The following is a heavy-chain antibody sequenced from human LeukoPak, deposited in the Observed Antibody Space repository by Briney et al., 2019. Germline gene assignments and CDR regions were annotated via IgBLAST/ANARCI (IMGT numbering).Heavy chain of an antibody. CDR3: ASVASSWPNYYYYYGMDV. V-gene: IGHV4-30-4*01. J-gene: IGHJ6*02. D-gene: IGHD6-13*01. Sequence: SQTLSLTCTVSGGSISSGDYYWSWIRQPPGKGLEWLGYIYYSGSTYYNPSLKSRVTISVDTSNNQFSLKLSSVTAADTAVYYCASVASSWPNYYYYYGMDVWGQGTTVTVSS. CDR1: GGSISSGDYY. CDR2: IYYSGST.